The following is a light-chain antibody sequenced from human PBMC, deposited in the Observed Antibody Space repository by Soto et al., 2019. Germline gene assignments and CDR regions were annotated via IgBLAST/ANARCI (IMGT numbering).Light chain of an antibody. CDR1: QCISSW. V-gene: IGKV1-5*01. J-gene: IGKJ4*01. CDR2: DAS. Sequence: DIQMTQSPSTLSASVGARVTITCRASQCISSWLAWYQQKPGKAPKLLIYDASSLESGVPSRFSGSGPGTEFTLTISSLQPDDFATYYCQQYNSYSPTLTFGGGTKVEIK. CDR3: QQYNSYSPTLT.